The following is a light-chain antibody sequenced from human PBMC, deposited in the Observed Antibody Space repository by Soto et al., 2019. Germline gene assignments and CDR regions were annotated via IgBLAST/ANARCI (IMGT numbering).Light chain of an antibody. CDR1: NIGSKS. Sequence: SYELTQPPSVSVAPGQTARITCGGNNIGSKSVHWYQQKPGQAPVLVVYDDSDRPSGIPERFSGSNSGNTATLTISRVEAGDEADYFCSSFSSTTATTVVFGGGTKVTVL. CDR2: DDS. J-gene: IGLJ2*01. V-gene: IGLV3-21*02. CDR3: SSFSSTTATTVV.